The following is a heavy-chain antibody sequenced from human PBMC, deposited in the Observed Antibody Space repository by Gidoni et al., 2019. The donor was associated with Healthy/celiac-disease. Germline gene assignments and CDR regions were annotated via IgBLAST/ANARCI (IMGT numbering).Heavy chain of an antibody. CDR1: GFTFSSYA. CDR3: ANGRAARRVSPDYFDY. D-gene: IGHD6-6*01. Sequence: VQLLESGGGLVQPGGSLGLSCAAYGFTFSSYAMSWVRQAPGKGLEWVSAISGSGRSTYYADSVKGRFTISRDNSKNTLYLEMNSLRAEDTAVYYWANGRAARRVSPDYFDYWGQGTLVTVSS. J-gene: IGHJ4*02. V-gene: IGHV3-23*01. CDR2: ISGSGRST.